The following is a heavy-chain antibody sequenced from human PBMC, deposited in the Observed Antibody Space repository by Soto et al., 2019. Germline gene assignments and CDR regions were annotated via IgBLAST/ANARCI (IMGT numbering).Heavy chain of an antibody. J-gene: IGHJ6*02. CDR2: ISSSNRTI. CDR3: AREGWPLLQTGMDV. CDR1: GFTFSSYG. Sequence: PVVSLRISCAASGFTFSSYGMNWVRQAPGKGLEWVSYISSSNRTINYADSVKGRFIISRDNAKNSLYLQMHSLRDEDTAVYYCAREGWPLLQTGMDVWGQGTTVTVS. V-gene: IGHV3-48*02. D-gene: IGHD2-15*01.